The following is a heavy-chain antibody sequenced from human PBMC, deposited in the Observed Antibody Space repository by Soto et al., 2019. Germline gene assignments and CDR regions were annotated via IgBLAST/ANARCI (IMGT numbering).Heavy chain of an antibody. CDR3: AKERGELSNVGLIET. CDR1: GFTFSSHG. Sequence: QVQLVESGGGVVQPGWTLRLSCEASGFTFSSHGMHWVRQAPGKGLEWVTVISYDGTNEYYADSVKGRFTISRDNSKNASYLKMISLRAEDTARYYCAKERGELSNVGLIETWSQGALVTV. J-gene: IGHJ5*02. D-gene: IGHD1-7*01. V-gene: IGHV3-30*18. CDR2: ISYDGTNE.